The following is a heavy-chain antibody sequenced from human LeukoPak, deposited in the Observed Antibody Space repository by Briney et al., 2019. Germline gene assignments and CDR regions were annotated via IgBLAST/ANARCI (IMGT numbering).Heavy chain of an antibody. CDR2: LSYSGST. CDR1: GGSISSYY. V-gene: IGHV4-59*08. D-gene: IGHD4-17*01. Sequence: SETLSLTCTVSGGSISSYYYSWIRQPPGKGLEWIGYLSYSGSTNYNPSLKSRVTISLDTSKNQFSLNLRSVTAADTAVCYCARHVSGDYGWLDVWGQGTTVTVSS. CDR3: ARHVSGDYGWLDV. J-gene: IGHJ6*02.